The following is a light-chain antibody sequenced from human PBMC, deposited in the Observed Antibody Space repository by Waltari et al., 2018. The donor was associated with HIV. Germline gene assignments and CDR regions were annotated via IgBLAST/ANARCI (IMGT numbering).Light chain of an antibody. CDR1: QSVGTV. CDR3: QQYNNWPRT. CDR2: DAS. Sequence: EIVLTQSPATLSLSPGERATLSCRASQSVGTVLACDQQKPGQAPRLLIFDASNRATGIPARFSGSGSGTDFTLTISSLEPEDFAVYYCQQYNNWPRTFGRGTRVEIK. J-gene: IGKJ2*02. V-gene: IGKV3-11*01.